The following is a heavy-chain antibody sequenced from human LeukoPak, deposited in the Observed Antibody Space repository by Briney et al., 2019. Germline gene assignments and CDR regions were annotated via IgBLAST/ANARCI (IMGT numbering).Heavy chain of an antibody. Sequence: PSETLSLTCTVSGGSISTYYWSWIRQPPGEGLEWIESIYYSGTTHSNPSLKSRATISVDTSKNHLSLKVSSVTAADTAVYYCARGASGTLYDAFDIWGQGTMVTVSS. CDR2: IYYSGTT. J-gene: IGHJ3*02. CDR1: GGSISTYY. CDR3: ARGASGTLYDAFDI. D-gene: IGHD1-26*01. V-gene: IGHV4-59*01.